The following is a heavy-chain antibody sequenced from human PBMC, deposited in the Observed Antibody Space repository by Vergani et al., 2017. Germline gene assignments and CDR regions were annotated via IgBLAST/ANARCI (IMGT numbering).Heavy chain of an antibody. V-gene: IGHV3-23*01. D-gene: IGHD3-22*01. CDR1: GFTFSSYA. CDR3: AKEGYDSSGYYPIYWYFDL. Sequence: EVQLLESGGGLVQPGGSLRLSCAASGFTFSSYAMSWVRQAPGKGLEWVSAISGSGGSTYSADSVKGRFTISRDNSKNTLYLQMNSLRAEDTAVYYCAKEGYDSSGYYPIYWYFDLWGRGTLVTVSS. CDR2: ISGSGGST. J-gene: IGHJ2*01.